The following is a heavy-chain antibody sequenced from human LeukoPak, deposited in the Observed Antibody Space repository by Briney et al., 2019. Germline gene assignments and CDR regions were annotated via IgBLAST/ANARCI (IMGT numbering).Heavy chain of an antibody. CDR1: GFTFSSYW. CDR2: INTDGSST. J-gene: IGHJ4*02. Sequence: GGSLRLSCAAAGFTFSSYWMHWVRQAPGKGLVWVSRINTDGSSTIYADSVKGRFTISRDNAKSTLYLQMNSLRADDTAVYACARGNEWAFDYWAQGTLVTVSS. D-gene: IGHD1-26*01. CDR3: ARGNEWAFDY. V-gene: IGHV3-74*01.